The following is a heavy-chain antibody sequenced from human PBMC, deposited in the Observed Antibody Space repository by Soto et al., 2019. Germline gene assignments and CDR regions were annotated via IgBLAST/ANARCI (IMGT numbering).Heavy chain of an antibody. V-gene: IGHV3-23*01. CDR2: ISGSGGST. CDR1: GFTFSSYA. Sequence: PGGSLRLSCAASGFTFSSYAMSWVRQAPGKGLEWVSAISGSGGSTYYADSVKGRFTISRDNSKNTLYLQMNSLRAEDTAVYYCAKDPHYYDSSGYDFWGQGTLVTVSS. CDR3: AKDPHYYDSSGYDF. J-gene: IGHJ4*02. D-gene: IGHD3-22*01.